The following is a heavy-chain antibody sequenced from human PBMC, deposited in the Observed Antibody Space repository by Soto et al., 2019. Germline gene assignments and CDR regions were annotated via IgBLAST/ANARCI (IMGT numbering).Heavy chain of an antibody. CDR1: GFTFSSFA. Sequence: GGSLRLSCAASGFTFSSFAMSWVRQAPGKGLEWVSTINKSGGSTYYADSVKGRFTISRDNSKNMLFLQINGLRAEDTAVYYCAKDPPTTGTTFDYWGRGTLVTVYS. V-gene: IGHV3-23*01. CDR2: INKSGGST. D-gene: IGHD1-1*01. CDR3: AKDPPTTGTTFDY. J-gene: IGHJ4*02.